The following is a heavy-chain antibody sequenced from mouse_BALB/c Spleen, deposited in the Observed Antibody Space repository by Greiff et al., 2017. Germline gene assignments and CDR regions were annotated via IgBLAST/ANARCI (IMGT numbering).Heavy chain of an antibody. V-gene: IGHV14-4*02. J-gene: IGHJ3*01. CDR2: IDPENGDT. D-gene: IGHD1-2*01. CDR1: GFNIKDYY. Sequence: VQLKESGAELVRSGASVKLSCTASGFNIKDYYMHWVKQRPEQGLEWIGWIDPENGDTEYAPKFQGKATMTADTSSNTAYLQLSSLTSEDTAVYYCKFITTARAWFAYWGQGTLVTVSA. CDR3: KFITTARAWFAY.